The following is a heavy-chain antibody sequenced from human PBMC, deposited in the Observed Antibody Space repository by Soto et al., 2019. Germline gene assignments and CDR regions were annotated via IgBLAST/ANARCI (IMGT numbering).Heavy chain of an antibody. Sequence: SETLSLTCTVSGGSIRSGGYYWSWIRQHPGNGLEWIGYIYYSWSTYYNPSLKSRVTISVDTSKNQFSLKLSSVTAADTAVYYCARSYDSSGYPDYWGQGTLVTVSS. CDR3: ARSYDSSGYPDY. D-gene: IGHD3-22*01. V-gene: IGHV4-31*03. CDR2: IYYSWST. J-gene: IGHJ4*02. CDR1: GGSIRSGGYY.